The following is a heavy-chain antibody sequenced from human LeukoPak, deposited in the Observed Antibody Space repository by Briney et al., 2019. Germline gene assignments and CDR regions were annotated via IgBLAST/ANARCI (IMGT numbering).Heavy chain of an antibody. D-gene: IGHD1-1*01. V-gene: IGHV3-21*01. Sequence: GGSLRLSCAASGFTVSSHYMNWVRQAPGKGLEWVSSISSSSSYIYYADSVKGRFTISRDNAKNSLYLQMNSLRAEDTAVYYCARDINEDYWGQGTLVTVSS. CDR1: GFTVSSHY. CDR2: ISSSSSYI. J-gene: IGHJ4*02. CDR3: ARDINEDY.